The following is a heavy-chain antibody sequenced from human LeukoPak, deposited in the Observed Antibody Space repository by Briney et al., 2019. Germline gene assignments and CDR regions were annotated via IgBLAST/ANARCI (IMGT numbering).Heavy chain of an antibody. V-gene: IGHV3-9*03. D-gene: IGHD6-13*01. CDR3: AKDRSGSWYGGATIFDY. CDR2: ISWNSGSI. CDR1: GFTFDDYA. Sequence: GRSLRLSCAASGFTFDDYAMRWVRQAPGKGLEWVSGISWNSGSIGYADSVKGRFTISRGNAKNSLYLQMNSLRAEDMALYYCAKDRSGSWYGGATIFDYWGQGTLVTVSS. J-gene: IGHJ4*02.